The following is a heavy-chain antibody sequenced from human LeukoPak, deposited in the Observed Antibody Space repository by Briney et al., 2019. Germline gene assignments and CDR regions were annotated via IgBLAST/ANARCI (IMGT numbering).Heavy chain of an antibody. CDR1: GYTFTNYD. V-gene: IGHV1-18*01. Sequence: ASVRVSCKASGYTFTNYDITWVRQAPGQGLEWMGWISAYNGNTNYAQNLQGRVTLTTDSSTSTAYMELRSLRSDDTAVYYCARDSGDDFWSGYYTGVFDYWGQGTLVTVSS. CDR3: ARDSGDDFWSGYYTGVFDY. J-gene: IGHJ4*02. D-gene: IGHD3-3*01. CDR2: ISAYNGNT.